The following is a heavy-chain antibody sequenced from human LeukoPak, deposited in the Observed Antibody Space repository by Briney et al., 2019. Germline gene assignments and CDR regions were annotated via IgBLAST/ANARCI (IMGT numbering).Heavy chain of an antibody. J-gene: IGHJ4*02. Sequence: GGSLRLSCTASGFTFTSCAMNWVRQAPGKGLEWVSYISSSSANIHYADSVKGRFTVSRDNAKNSLYLQMNSLRAEDTGVYYCVRAPATNEWRCMDYWGQGTLVTVSS. CDR2: ISSSSANI. D-gene: IGHD2-8*02. V-gene: IGHV3-48*04. CDR1: GFTFTSCA. CDR3: VRAPATNEWRCMDY.